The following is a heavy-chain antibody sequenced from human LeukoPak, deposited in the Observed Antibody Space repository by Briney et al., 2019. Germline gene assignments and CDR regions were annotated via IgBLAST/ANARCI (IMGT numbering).Heavy chain of an antibody. D-gene: IGHD2-8*01. CDR3: ARARWSYATSPFDY. Sequence: GGSLRLSCAASGFTVSSNYMSWVRQAPGKGLEGVSVIYSGGSTYYADSVKGRFTISRDNSKNTLYLQMNSLRAEDTAVYYCARARWSYATSPFDYWGQGTLVTVSS. CDR1: GFTVSSNY. CDR2: IYSGGST. V-gene: IGHV3-66*01. J-gene: IGHJ4*02.